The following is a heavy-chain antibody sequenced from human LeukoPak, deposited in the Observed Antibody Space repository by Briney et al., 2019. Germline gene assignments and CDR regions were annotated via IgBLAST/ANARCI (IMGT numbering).Heavy chain of an antibody. CDR2: ISWNSGSI. CDR3: AKDSAPYYYDSSGYLGSYFDY. V-gene: IGHV3-9*01. D-gene: IGHD3-22*01. J-gene: IGHJ4*02. CDR1: GFTFDDYA. Sequence: GGSLRLSCAASGFTFDDYAMHWVRQAPGKGLEWVSGISWNSGSIGYADSVKGRFTISRDNAKNSLYLQMNSLRAEDTALYYCAKDSAPYYYDSSGYLGSYFDYWGQGTLVTVSS.